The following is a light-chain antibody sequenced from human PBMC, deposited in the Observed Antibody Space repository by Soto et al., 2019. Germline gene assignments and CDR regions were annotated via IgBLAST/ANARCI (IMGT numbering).Light chain of an antibody. CDR2: DAS. CDR1: QSISSW. CDR3: QQYNSYS. J-gene: IGKJ3*01. Sequence: DIQMTQSPSTLYASVGDRVTITCRASQSISSWLAWYQQKPGKAPKLLIYDASSLESGVPSRFNGSGSGTEFTLTISSLQPDDFATYYCQQYNSYSFGPGTKVDIK. V-gene: IGKV1-5*01.